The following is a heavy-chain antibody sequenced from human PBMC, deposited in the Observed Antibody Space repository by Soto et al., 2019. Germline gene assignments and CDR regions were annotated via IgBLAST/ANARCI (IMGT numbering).Heavy chain of an antibody. Sequence: SETLSLTCTVSGGSLSPYYWTWIRQPPGKGLEWIGYVHFSGSTNYNPSLKNRVTISVDTSRNQFSLRLSSVTAADTAIYYCACAMGIVPTVAAFDIWGQGTMVTVSS. J-gene: IGHJ3*02. CDR3: ACAMGIVPTVAAFDI. CDR1: GGSLSPYY. D-gene: IGHD2-2*01. CDR2: VHFSGST. V-gene: IGHV4-59*08.